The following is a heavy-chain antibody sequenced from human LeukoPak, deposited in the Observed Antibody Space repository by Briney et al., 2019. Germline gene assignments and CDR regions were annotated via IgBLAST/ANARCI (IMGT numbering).Heavy chain of an antibody. CDR2: ISGDSATP. J-gene: IGHJ4*02. D-gene: IGHD3-22*01. CDR1: GFAFNIYA. Sequence: GGSLRLSCAASGFAFNIYAMTWVRRAPGKGLEWVSTISGDSATPYFADSVKGRFTISRDNSKNTLYLQMNSLRAEDTAVYYCAKEGGGGYDSSGYYNWGQGTLVTVSS. CDR3: AKEGGGGYDSSGYYN. V-gene: IGHV3-23*01.